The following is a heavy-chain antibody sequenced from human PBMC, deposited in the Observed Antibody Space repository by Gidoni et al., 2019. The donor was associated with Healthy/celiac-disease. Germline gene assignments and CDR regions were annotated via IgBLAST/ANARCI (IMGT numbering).Heavy chain of an antibody. Sequence: EVQLVESVGGLVQPGGSLRLSCAASGFTFSSYWMHWVRQAPGKGLVWVSRINSDGSSTSYADSVKGRFTISRDNAKNTLYLQMNSLRAEDTAVYYCARDADWSSGYYYFDYWGQGTLVTVSS. V-gene: IGHV3-74*01. CDR3: ARDADWSSGYYYFDY. CDR1: GFTFSSYW. D-gene: IGHD3-22*01. CDR2: INSDGSST. J-gene: IGHJ4*02.